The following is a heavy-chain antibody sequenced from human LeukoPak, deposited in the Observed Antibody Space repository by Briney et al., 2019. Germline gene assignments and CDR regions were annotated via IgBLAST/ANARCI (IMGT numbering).Heavy chain of an antibody. V-gene: IGHV1-46*01. D-gene: IGHD2-15*01. J-gene: IGHJ4*02. CDR2: IKPSGDST. Sequence: ASVKVSCKASGYTFTGYYMHWVRQAPGQGLEWMGIIKPSGDSTSYAQKFQGRVTMTRDTSTSTVYMELSSLRSEDTAVYYCARSALYCSGGSCFLDYWGQGTLVTVSS. CDR1: GYTFTGYY. CDR3: ARSALYCSGGSCFLDY.